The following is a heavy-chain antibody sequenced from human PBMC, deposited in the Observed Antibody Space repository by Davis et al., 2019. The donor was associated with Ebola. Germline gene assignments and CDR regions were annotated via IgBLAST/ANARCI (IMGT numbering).Heavy chain of an antibody. V-gene: IGHV4-31*03. CDR2: IYYSGST. D-gene: IGHD3-3*01. CDR1: GGSISSGGYY. Sequence: SEILSLTCTVSGGSISSGGYYWSWIRQHPGKGLEWIGYIYYSGSTYYNPSLKSRVTISVDTSKNQFSLKLSSVTAADTAVYYCARSGITIFGVVIIYAFDIWGQGTMVTVSS. CDR3: ARSGITIFGVVIIYAFDI. J-gene: IGHJ3*02.